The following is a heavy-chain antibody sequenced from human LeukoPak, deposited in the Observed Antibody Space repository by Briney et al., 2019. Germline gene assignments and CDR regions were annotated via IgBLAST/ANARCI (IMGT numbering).Heavy chain of an antibody. V-gene: IGHV3-30-3*01. Sequence: GGSLRLSCAASGFTFSSYAMHWVRQAPGKGLEWVAVISYDGSNKYYADSVKGRFTIFRDNSKNTLYLQMNSLRAEDTAVYYCARVVTTLYYFDYWGQGTLVTVSS. J-gene: IGHJ4*02. CDR3: ARVVTTLYYFDY. CDR1: GFTFSSYA. D-gene: IGHD3-22*01. CDR2: ISYDGSNK.